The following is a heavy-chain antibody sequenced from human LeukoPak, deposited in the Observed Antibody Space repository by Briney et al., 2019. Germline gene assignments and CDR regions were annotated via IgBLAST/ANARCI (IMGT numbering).Heavy chain of an antibody. CDR3: ARAPEYGWLAGEDH. D-gene: IGHD6-19*01. CDR1: GFTFSSYA. J-gene: IGHJ4*02. V-gene: IGHV3-30-3*01. CDR2: ISYDGNNK. Sequence: GGSLRLSCAASGFTFSSYALHWVRQAPGEGLDWVAVISYDGNNKYYADSVKGRFTISRDNSKNTLFLQMNSLRPDDTAVYYCARAPEYGWLAGEDHWGQGTLVTVSS.